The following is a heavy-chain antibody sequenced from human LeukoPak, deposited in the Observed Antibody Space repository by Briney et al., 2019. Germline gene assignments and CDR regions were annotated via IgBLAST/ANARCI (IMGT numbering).Heavy chain of an antibody. Sequence: GGSLRLSCAASGFTVSSNYMSWVRQAPGKGLEWVSVIYSGGSTYYADSVKGRFTISRDNSKNTLYLQMNSLRAEDMALYYCAKDGYGGNSGYYYMDVWGKGTTVTVSS. V-gene: IGHV3-53*01. J-gene: IGHJ6*03. CDR2: IYSGGST. CDR1: GFTVSSNY. CDR3: AKDGYGGNSGYYYMDV. D-gene: IGHD4-23*01.